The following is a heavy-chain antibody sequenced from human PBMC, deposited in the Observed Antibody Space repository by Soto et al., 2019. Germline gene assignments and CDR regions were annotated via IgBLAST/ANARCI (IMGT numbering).Heavy chain of an antibody. Sequence: SETLSLTCTVSGGSISSYYWSWIRQPPGKGLEWIGYIYYSGSTNYNPSLESRVTISIDTSKNQFSLKLSSVTAADTAVYYCARHFSVDYFDYWGQGALVTVSS. CDR1: GGSISSYY. CDR2: IYYSGST. V-gene: IGHV4-59*08. CDR3: ARHFSVDYFDY. J-gene: IGHJ4*02.